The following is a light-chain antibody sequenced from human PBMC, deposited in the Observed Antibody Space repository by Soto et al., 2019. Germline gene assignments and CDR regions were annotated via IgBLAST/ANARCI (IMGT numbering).Light chain of an antibody. CDR1: SSDVGYYNY. CDR3: SSYTTSSTQV. Sequence: QSALTQPASVSGSPGQSITISCTGTSSDVGYYNYVSWYQHHPGKAPKLMIYEVSSRPSGVSNRFSGSKSGNTASLTISGLQAEDEADYYCSSYTTSSTQVFGGGTKLTVL. J-gene: IGLJ3*02. CDR2: EVS. V-gene: IGLV2-14*01.